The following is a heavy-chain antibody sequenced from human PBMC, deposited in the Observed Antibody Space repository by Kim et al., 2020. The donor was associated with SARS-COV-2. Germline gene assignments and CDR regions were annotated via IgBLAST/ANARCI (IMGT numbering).Heavy chain of an antibody. Sequence: GGSLRLSCAASGFTFSNAWMSWVRQAPGKGLEWVGRIKSKTDDGTTDYAAPVKGRFSISRDDSKNTLYLQMNSLKIEDTAVYYCARDNYYYYYGMDVWGQGTTVTVSS. J-gene: IGHJ6*02. V-gene: IGHV3-15*01. CDR3: ARDNYYYYYGMDV. D-gene: IGHD6-6*01. CDR2: IKSKTDDGTT. CDR1: GFTFSNAW.